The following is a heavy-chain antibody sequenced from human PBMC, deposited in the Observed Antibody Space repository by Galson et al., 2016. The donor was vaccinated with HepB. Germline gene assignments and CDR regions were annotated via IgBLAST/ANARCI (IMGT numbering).Heavy chain of an antibody. CDR1: GGSIDNYY. V-gene: IGHV4-59*01. J-gene: IGHJ5*02. CDR3: ARVPKTGDYFDP. Sequence: SETLSLTCTVSGGSIDNYYWSWIRQPPGKELQYIGRIFSTGSTNYNPSLKGRVTISVDTSKTQFSLKLTSMTAADTAVYYCARVPKTGDYFDPWGQGTLVTVSS. D-gene: IGHD7-27*01. CDR2: IFSTGST.